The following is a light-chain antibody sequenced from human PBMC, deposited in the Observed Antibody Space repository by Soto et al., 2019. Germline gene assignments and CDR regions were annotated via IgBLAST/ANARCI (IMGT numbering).Light chain of an antibody. CDR1: QSVSSSY. CDR2: GAS. V-gene: IGKV3-20*01. J-gene: IGKJ5*01. Sequence: ETVLTQSPGTLSLSPGERATLSCRASQSVSSSYLAWYQQKPGQAPRLLIYGASSRATGIPDRFSGSGSGIDFALIISRLEPEDFAVYYCQQYGSSPITFGQGTRLEIK. CDR3: QQYGSSPIT.